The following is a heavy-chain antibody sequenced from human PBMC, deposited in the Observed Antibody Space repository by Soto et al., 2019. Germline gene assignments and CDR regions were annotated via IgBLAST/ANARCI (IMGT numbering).Heavy chain of an antibody. CDR1: GGTFSSYT. D-gene: IGHD1-26*01. CDR3: ARVVVGATIDY. V-gene: IGHV1-69*02. Sequence: QVQLVQSGAEVKKPGSSVKVSCKASGGTFSSYTISWVRQAPGQGLEWMGRIIPILGIANYAQKFQGRVTITADKSTSTAYMELSSLRSEDSAVYYCARVVVGATIDYWGQGTLVTVSS. J-gene: IGHJ4*02. CDR2: IIPILGIA.